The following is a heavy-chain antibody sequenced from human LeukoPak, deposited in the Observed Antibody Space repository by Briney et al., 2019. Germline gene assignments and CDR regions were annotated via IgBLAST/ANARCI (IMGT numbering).Heavy chain of an antibody. J-gene: IGHJ4*02. V-gene: IGHV4-39*07. CDR3: ARATLIAAAGPDFDY. Sequence: PSETLSLTCTVSGGSVRSSTYYWGWIRQPPGKGLEWIGSIYYSGSTYYNPSLKSRVTMSVDTSKNQLSLKLSSVTAADSAVYYCARATLIAAAGPDFDYWGQGTLVTVSS. D-gene: IGHD6-13*01. CDR1: GGSVRSSTYY. CDR2: IYYSGST.